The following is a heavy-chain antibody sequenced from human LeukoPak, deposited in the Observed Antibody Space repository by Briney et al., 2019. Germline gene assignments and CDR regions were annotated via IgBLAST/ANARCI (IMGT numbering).Heavy chain of an antibody. CDR1: GFTFSTYE. V-gene: IGHV3-7*01. J-gene: IGHJ6*03. Sequence: GGSLRLSCAASGFTFSTYEMSWVRQAPGKGLEWVAYIKQDGSEKYCVDSVKGRFTISRDNAKNSLYLQVNSLRAEDTAVYYCARSGNNYYYYMDVWGKGTTVTVSS. CDR3: ARSGNNYYYYMDV. CDR2: IKQDGSEK. D-gene: IGHD2/OR15-2a*01.